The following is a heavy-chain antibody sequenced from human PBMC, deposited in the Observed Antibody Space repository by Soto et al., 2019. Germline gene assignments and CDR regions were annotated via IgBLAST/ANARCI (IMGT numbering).Heavy chain of an antibody. J-gene: IGHJ4*02. V-gene: IGHV1-3*01. CDR1: GGTFSSYA. Sequence: ASVKVSCKASGGTFSSYAISWVRQAPGQRLEWMGWINAGNGNTKYSQKFQGRVTITRDTSASTAYMELSSLRSEDTAVYYCARQEMATIDPFDYWGQGTLVTVSS. CDR3: ARQEMATIDPFDY. CDR2: INAGNGNT. D-gene: IGHD5-12*01.